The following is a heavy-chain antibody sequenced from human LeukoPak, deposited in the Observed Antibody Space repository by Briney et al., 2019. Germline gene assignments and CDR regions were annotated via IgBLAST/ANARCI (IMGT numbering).Heavy chain of an antibody. CDR2: IYPDGSYN. D-gene: IGHD3-22*01. CDR3: ARTYYYDSSGPPGY. Sequence: GESLKISWKGSGYSFSSYWLGWVRQMPGKGLEWMGIIYPDGSYNRYSPSFQGPVTISADKSIRPAYLQWSSMKASDGAMYYCARTYYYDSSGPPGYWGQGTLVTVSS. CDR1: GYSFSSYW. V-gene: IGHV5-51*01. J-gene: IGHJ4*02.